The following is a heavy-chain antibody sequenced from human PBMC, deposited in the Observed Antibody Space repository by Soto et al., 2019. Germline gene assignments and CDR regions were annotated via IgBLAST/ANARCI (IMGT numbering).Heavy chain of an antibody. CDR3: ARKKAAENDAFDI. D-gene: IGHD6-13*01. CDR1: GFTFSSYW. CDR2: INSDGSST. Sequence: GGSLRLSCAASGFTFSSYWMHWVRQAPGKGLVWVSRINSDGSSTSYADSVKGRFTISRDNAKNTLYLQMNSLRAEDTAVYYCARKKAAENDAFDIWGQGTMVTVSS. V-gene: IGHV3-74*01. J-gene: IGHJ3*02.